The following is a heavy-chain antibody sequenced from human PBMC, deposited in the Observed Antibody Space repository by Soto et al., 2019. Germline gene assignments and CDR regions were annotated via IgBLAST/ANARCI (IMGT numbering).Heavy chain of an antibody. Sequence: QLQLQESGPGLAKPSETLSLTCTVSGGSISSSSYYWGWIRQPPGKGLERIGSIYYSGSTYYNPSLKCLVTISVDTTKNHFCLKLSSVTAADTAVYYCARPRRYCSGGSCYSDTIGYCGQETLVTVSS. CDR3: ARPRRYCSGGSCYSDTIGY. CDR1: GGSISSSSYY. CDR2: IYYSGST. D-gene: IGHD2-15*01. V-gene: IGHV4-39*02. J-gene: IGHJ4*02.